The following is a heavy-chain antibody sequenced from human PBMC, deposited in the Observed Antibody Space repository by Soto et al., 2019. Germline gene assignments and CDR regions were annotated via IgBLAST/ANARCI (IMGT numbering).Heavy chain of an antibody. CDR2: IYSGGST. CDR3: MVRTGRSSSGFDY. V-gene: IGHV3-53*02. J-gene: IGHJ4*02. Sequence: EVQLVESGGGLIQPGGSLRLSCAASGFTVSSNYMSWFRQAPGQGLEWVSVIYSGGSTYYADSVKGRFTISRDNSKNTLYLQLNSLRAEDTAVYYCMVRTGRSSSGFDYWGQGTLVTVSS. D-gene: IGHD3-10*01. CDR1: GFTVSSNY.